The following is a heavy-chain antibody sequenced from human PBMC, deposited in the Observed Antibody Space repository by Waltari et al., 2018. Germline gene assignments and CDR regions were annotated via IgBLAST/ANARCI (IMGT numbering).Heavy chain of an antibody. CDR3: AKLAGDPGDGFDV. CDR2: ISNDGTIK. V-gene: IGHV3-30*18. J-gene: IGHJ3*01. Sequence: QVQLVESGGGVVQPGRSLRLSCAASGFTFSSYGMHWVRQAPGKGLEGVAVISNDGTIKNYAESVNGRFTISRDNSKITLYLQMNSLGTEDTAVYYCAKLAGDPGDGFDVWGQGTMVSVSS. D-gene: IGHD6-19*01. CDR1: GFTFSSYG.